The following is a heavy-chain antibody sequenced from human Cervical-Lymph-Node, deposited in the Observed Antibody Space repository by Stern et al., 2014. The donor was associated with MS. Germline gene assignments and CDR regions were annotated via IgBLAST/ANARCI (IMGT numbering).Heavy chain of an antibody. J-gene: IGHJ4*02. V-gene: IGHV3-30*18. CDR3: AKAPIAMVGSYLDS. Sequence: QVQLVESGGGVVQPGKSLRLSCAASGFTFSTYGMHWVRQAPGKGLAWVTFISFDGSKKYFADAVKGRFATSRDNSKDTLHLEMNSLRVDDTAVYYCAKAPIAMVGSYLDSWGQGTLVIVSS. D-gene: IGHD6-19*01. CDR1: GFTFSTYG. CDR2: ISFDGSKK.